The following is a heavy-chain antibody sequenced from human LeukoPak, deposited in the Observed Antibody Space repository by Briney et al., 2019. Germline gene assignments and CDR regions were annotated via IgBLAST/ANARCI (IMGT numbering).Heavy chain of an antibody. CDR1: GFTFSSYT. J-gene: IGHJ4*02. D-gene: IGHD6-13*01. Sequence: GGSLRLSCAASGFTFSSYTMNWVRQAPGKGLEWVSCISPSSSSIHFADSVKGRFTISRDNAKNSLYLQMNSLRAEDTAVYYCARARSSSSWYSDYWGQGTLVTVSS. V-gene: IGHV3-21*01. CDR2: ISPSSSSI. CDR3: ARARSSSSWYSDY.